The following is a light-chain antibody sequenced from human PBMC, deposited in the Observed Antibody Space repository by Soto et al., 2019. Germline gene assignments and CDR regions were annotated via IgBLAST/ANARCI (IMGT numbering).Light chain of an antibody. CDR2: AAS. J-gene: IGKJ2*01. Sequence: EIVLTQSPVTLSVSPGERATLSCRTNQNIDNKLAWYQQKPGQTPRLLIFAASTRATDIPARFSGSGSGTGFIPTTTTLQPKNFEVYYCQHYYNWPQYTFGQGTKLEIE. CDR3: QHYYNWPQYT. CDR1: QNIDNK. V-gene: IGKV3-15*01.